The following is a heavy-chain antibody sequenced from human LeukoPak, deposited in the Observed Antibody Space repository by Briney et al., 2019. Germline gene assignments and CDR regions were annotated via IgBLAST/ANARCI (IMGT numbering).Heavy chain of an antibody. CDR2: ISAYNGNT. CDR1: GYTFTGSY. V-gene: IGHV1-18*04. Sequence: GAPVKVSCKASGYTFTGSYMHWVRQAPGQGLEWMGWISAYNGNTNYAQKLQGRVTMTTDTSTSTAYMELRSLRSDYTAVYYCARDISDPFDYWGQGTLVTVSS. J-gene: IGHJ4*02. D-gene: IGHD2-21*01. CDR3: ARDISDPFDY.